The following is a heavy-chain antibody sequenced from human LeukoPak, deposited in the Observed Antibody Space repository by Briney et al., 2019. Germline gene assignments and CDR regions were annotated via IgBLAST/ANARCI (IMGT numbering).Heavy chain of an antibody. V-gene: IGHV3-72*01. CDR3: ASIRGTFGY. CDR1: GFTFSDHF. CDR2: TRNKANSYIT. D-gene: IGHD1-26*01. Sequence: GGSLRLSCAASGFTFSDHFLDWVRQAPGKGLEWVGRTRNKANSYITEYAASVIGRFTISRDNSKNSLYLQMSILKTNDTAMYYCASIRGTFGYWGQGTLVTVSS. J-gene: IGHJ4*02.